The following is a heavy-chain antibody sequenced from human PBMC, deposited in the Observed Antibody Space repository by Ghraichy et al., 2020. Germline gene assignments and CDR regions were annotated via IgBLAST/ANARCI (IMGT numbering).Heavy chain of an antibody. D-gene: IGHD6-13*01. V-gene: IGHV3-64D*06. CDR1: GFIFSSYA. J-gene: IGHJ3*02. CDR2: ITSNGGST. CDR3: VKDPDIVAVGTADVFDI. Sequence: GGSLRLSCSASGFIFSSYAMHWVRQAPGKGLEYVSAITSNGGSTYYADSVKGRLTISRDNSKNTLYLQMSSLRAEDTAVYYCVKDPDIVAVGTADVFDIWGQGTMVTVSP.